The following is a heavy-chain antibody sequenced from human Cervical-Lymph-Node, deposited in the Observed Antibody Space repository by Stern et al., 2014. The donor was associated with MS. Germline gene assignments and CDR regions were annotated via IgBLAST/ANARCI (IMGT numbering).Heavy chain of an antibody. Sequence: VQLVESGAEVRKPGASVKVSCETSGYTFTTYEINWVRQAPGQGLEWMGWSNHDTGNSGYAQKFQGRVSMTTNISIRTAYMEMSSLRSDDTAVYYCARGRFGLYWGQGTLVTVSS. CDR2: SNHDTGNS. CDR3: ARGRFGLY. V-gene: IGHV1-8*01. J-gene: IGHJ4*02. D-gene: IGHD3-3*01. CDR1: GYTFTTYE.